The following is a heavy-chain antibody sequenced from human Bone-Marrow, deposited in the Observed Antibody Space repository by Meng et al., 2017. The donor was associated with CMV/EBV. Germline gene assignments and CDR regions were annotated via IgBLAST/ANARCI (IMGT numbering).Heavy chain of an antibody. D-gene: IGHD6-13*01. V-gene: IGHV4-39*01. CDR1: GGSISSSSYY. CDR2: IYYSGST. Sequence: SEPLSLTCTVSGGSISSSSYYWGWIRQPPGKGLEWIGSIYYSGSTYYNPSLKSRVTISVDTSKNQFSLKLSSVTAADTAVYYCARQSNTGYSSSHGDYWGQGTLVTVSS. J-gene: IGHJ4*02. CDR3: ARQSNTGYSSSHGDY.